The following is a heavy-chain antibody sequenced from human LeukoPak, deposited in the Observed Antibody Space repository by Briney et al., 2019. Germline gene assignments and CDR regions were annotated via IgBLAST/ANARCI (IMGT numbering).Heavy chain of an antibody. J-gene: IGHJ4*02. V-gene: IGHV3-23*01. CDR1: GFTFSSYA. Sequence: GGSLRLSCAASGFTFSSYAMSWVRRAPGKGLEWVSAISGSGGSTYYADSVKGRFTISRDNSKNTLYLQMNSLRAEDTAVYYCAKVIAAAGLLIDYWGQGTLVTVSS. D-gene: IGHD6-13*01. CDR2: ISGSGGST. CDR3: AKVIAAAGLLIDY.